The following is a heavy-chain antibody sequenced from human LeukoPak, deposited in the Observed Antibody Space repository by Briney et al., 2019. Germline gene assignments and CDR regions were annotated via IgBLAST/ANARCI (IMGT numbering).Heavy chain of an antibody. V-gene: IGHV3-30*02. CDR3: ARAEGSGYYDALDT. J-gene: IGHJ3*02. D-gene: IGHD3-22*01. CDR1: GFTFSSFG. CDR2: IRYDGNHK. Sequence: GGSLRLSCAASGFTFSSFGMYWVRQAPGKGLEWVTFIRYDGNHKFYADSVKGRITISKDNYKNTLYVEMNSLVVEDTAIYYCARAEGSGYYDALDTWGQGTLVIVSS.